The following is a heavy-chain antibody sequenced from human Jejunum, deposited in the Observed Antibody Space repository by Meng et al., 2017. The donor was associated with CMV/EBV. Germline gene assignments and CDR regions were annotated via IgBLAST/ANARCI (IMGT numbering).Heavy chain of an antibody. CDR2: IYPPDSTT. Sequence: KISCKASGYSFTTYWIGWVRQVHGKGLEWMGIIYPPDSTTRYSPSFEGQVTISVDKSLSTTYLQWTGLKASDTAIYYCARRQLWLDYWGQGTLVTVSS. V-gene: IGHV5-51*01. D-gene: IGHD1-1*01. CDR3: ARRQLWLDY. J-gene: IGHJ4*02. CDR1: GYSFTTYW.